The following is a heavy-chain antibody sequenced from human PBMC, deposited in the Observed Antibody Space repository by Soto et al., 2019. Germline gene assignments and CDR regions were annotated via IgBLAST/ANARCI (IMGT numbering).Heavy chain of an antibody. D-gene: IGHD3-10*01. CDR3: ARDYRVLTMVRGVLWAY. Sequence: ASVKVSCKASGYTFTGYYMHWVRQAPGQGLEWMGWINPNSGGTNYAQKFQGRVTMTRGASISTAYMELSRLRSDDTAVYYCARDYRVLTMVRGVLWAYWGQGTLVTVSS. CDR1: GYTFTGYY. V-gene: IGHV1-2*02. CDR2: INPNSGGT. J-gene: IGHJ4*02.